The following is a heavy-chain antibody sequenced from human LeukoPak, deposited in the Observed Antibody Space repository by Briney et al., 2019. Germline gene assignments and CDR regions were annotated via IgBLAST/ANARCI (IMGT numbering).Heavy chain of an antibody. J-gene: IGHJ4*02. CDR2: IYYSGST. CDR3: AREGYGSGEFDY. D-gene: IGHD3-10*01. V-gene: IGHV4-59*01. Sequence: ASETLSLTCTVSGGSISSYYWSWIRQPPGKGLEWIGYIYYSGSTNYNPSLKSRVTISVDTSKNQFSLKLSSVTAADTAVYYCAREGYGSGEFDYWGQGTLVTVSS. CDR1: GGSISSYY.